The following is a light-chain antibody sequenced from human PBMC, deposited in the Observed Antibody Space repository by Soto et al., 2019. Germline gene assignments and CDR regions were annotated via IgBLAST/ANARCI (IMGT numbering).Light chain of an antibody. V-gene: IGKV3-20*01. CDR1: QSVSSSY. J-gene: IGKJ1*01. CDR3: QQYGSSPPTWT. Sequence: EIVLTQSPGTLSLSPGERATLSCRASQSVSSSYLAWYQQKPGQAPRLLIYGASSRATGVPDRFSGGGSGTDFTLTISRLEPEDFAVYYCQQYGSSPPTWTFGQGTKVDNK. CDR2: GAS.